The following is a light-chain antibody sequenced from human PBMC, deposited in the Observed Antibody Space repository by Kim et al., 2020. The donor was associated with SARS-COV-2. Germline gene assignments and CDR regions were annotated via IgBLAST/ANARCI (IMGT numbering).Light chain of an antibody. CDR1: SLRSYY. CDR2: GKN. J-gene: IGLJ1*01. Sequence: LVQTVRRTCQGDSLRSYYASWYQQKPGQAPVLVIYGKNNRPSGIPDRFSGSSSGNTASLTITGAQAEDEADYYCNSRDSSGNRNYVFGTGTKVTVL. CDR3: NSRDSSGNRNYV. V-gene: IGLV3-19*01.